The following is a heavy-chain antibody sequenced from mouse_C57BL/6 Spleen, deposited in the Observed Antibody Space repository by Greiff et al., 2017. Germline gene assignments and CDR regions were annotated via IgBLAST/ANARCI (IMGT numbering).Heavy chain of an antibody. CDR2: IDPENGDT. CDR3: YPNWYFDV. J-gene: IGHJ1*03. CDR1: GFNIKDDY. V-gene: IGHV14-4*01. Sequence: EVQLQQSGAELVRPGASVKLSCTASGFNIKDDYMHWVKQRPEQGLEWIGWIDPENGDTEYASKFQGKATITADTSSNTAYLQLSSLTSEDTAVXYCYPNWYFDVWGTGTTVTVSS.